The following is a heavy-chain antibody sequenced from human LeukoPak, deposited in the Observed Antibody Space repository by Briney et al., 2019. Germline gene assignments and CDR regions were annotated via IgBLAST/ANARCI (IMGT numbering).Heavy chain of an antibody. D-gene: IGHD1-14*01. Sequence: SETLSLTCAVYGGSFSGYYWSWIRQPPGKGLEWIGEINHSGSTNYNPSLKSRVTISADTSKNQFSLKLSSVTAADTAVYYCARGRNRYYYYGMDVWGQGTTVTVSS. V-gene: IGHV4-34*01. CDR2: INHSGST. CDR3: ARGRNRYYYYGMDV. J-gene: IGHJ6*02. CDR1: GGSFSGYY.